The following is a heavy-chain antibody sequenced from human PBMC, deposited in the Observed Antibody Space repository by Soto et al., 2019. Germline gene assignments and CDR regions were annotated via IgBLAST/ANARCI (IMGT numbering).Heavy chain of an antibody. CDR1: GFTFDDYA. V-gene: IGHV3-48*03. CDR3: ARGLLLFHSGSPGAPDY. D-gene: IGHD1-26*01. Sequence: EVQLVESGGGLVQPGRSLRLSCAASGFTFDDYAMHWVRQAPGKGLEWVSYISSSGSTIYYADSVKGRFTISRDNAKNSLYLQMNSLRAEDTAVYYCARGLLLFHSGSPGAPDYWGQGTLVTVSS. J-gene: IGHJ4*02. CDR2: ISSSGSTI.